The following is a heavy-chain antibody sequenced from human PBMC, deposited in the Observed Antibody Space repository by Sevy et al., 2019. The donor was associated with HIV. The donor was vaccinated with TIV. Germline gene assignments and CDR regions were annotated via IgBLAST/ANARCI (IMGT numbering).Heavy chain of an antibody. CDR1: GGSISSGGYS. CDR3: ARSRCSGGSCYSGWFDP. D-gene: IGHD2-15*01. Sequence: SETLSLTCAVSGGSISSGGYSWSWIRQPPGKGLEWIGYIYHSGSTYYNPSLKSRVTISVDRSKNQFSLKLSSVTAADTAVYYCARSRCSGGSCYSGWFDPWRQGTLVTVSS. V-gene: IGHV4-30-2*01. CDR2: IYHSGST. J-gene: IGHJ5*02.